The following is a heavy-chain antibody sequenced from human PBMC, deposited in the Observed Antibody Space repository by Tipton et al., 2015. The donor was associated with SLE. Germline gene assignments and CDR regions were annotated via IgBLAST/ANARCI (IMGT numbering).Heavy chain of an antibody. V-gene: IGHV4-39*07. CDR1: GGSISSYY. CDR3: ARDEGLSSSWPPYYYGMDV. D-gene: IGHD6-13*01. J-gene: IGHJ6*02. Sequence: TLSLTCTVPGGSISSYYWGWIRQPPGKGLEWIGSIYHSGSTYYNPSLKSRVTISVDTSKNQFSLKLSSVTAADTAVYYCARDEGLSSSWPPYYYGMDVWGQGTTVTVSS. CDR2: IYHSGST.